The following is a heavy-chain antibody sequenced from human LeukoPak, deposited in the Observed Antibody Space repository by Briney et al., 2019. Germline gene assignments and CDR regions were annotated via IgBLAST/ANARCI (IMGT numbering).Heavy chain of an antibody. Sequence: GASVKVSCKASGYTFTSYYIHWVRQAHGQGLEWMGMINPSSVTTSYAQKFQDRVTVTRDTSTSTVYMELSSLRAEDTAVYYCAREEGIAVAGRGFDYWGQGTLVTVSS. J-gene: IGHJ4*02. D-gene: IGHD6-19*01. CDR1: GYTFTSYY. V-gene: IGHV1-46*01. CDR3: AREEGIAVAGRGFDY. CDR2: INPSSVTT.